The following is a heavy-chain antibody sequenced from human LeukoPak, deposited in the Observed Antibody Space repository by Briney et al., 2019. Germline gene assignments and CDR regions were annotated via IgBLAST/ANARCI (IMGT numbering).Heavy chain of an antibody. Sequence: KTSETLSLTCTVSGGSISSYYWSWIRQPPGKGLEWIGYIYYSGSTSYNPSLKSRVTISVDTSKKQFSLKLSSVTAADTAVYYCARVGPLTTKVTTGGVDYWGQGTLVTVSS. J-gene: IGHJ4*02. CDR3: ARVGPLTTKVTTGGVDY. CDR2: IYYSGST. CDR1: GGSISSYY. V-gene: IGHV4-59*12. D-gene: IGHD4-17*01.